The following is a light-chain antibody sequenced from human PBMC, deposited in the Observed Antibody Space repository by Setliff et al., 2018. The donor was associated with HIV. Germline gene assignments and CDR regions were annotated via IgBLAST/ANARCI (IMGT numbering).Light chain of an antibody. CDR1: SSDVGGYNY. CDR3: SSYAGTNNWGV. V-gene: IGLV2-8*01. J-gene: IGLJ1*01. CDR2: EVS. Sequence: QSALTQPPSASGSPGQSVTISCTGTSSDVGGYNYVSWYQQHPGEAPKLMIYEVSKRPSGVPDRFSGSKSGNTASLTVSGLQAEDEADYYCSSYAGTNNWGVFGTGTKVTVL.